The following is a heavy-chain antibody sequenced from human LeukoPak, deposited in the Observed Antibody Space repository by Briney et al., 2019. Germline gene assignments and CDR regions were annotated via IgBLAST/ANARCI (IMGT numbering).Heavy chain of an antibody. CDR1: GFTFRSYW. CDR3: ARHNYGYDY. J-gene: IGHJ4*02. Sequence: GGSLRLSCAASGFTFRSYWMHWVRQAPGKGLVWASHIHSDGSSTSYADSVQGRFTISRDNAKNTLYLQMNSLRAEDTAVYYCARHNYGYDYWGQGTLVTVSS. D-gene: IGHD3-10*01. CDR2: IHSDGSST. V-gene: IGHV3-74*01.